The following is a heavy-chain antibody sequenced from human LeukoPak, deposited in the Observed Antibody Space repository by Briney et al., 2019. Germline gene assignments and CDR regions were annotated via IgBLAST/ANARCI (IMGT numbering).Heavy chain of an antibody. CDR1: GFTFSTYG. CDR2: IWNDGSKK. CDR3: AKGCFWTGYSEYFDP. J-gene: IGHJ4*02. V-gene: IGHV3-33*06. D-gene: IGHD3/OR15-3a*01. Sequence: GGSLRLSCAASGFTFSTYGMYWVRQAPGKGLEWAALIWNDGSKKYYADSVKGRFTISRDNSKSTLYLQMNSLRAEDTAVYYCAKGCFWTGYSEYFDPWGQGALVTVSS.